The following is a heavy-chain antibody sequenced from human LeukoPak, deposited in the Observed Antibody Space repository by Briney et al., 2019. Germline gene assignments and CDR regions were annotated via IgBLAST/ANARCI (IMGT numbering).Heavy chain of an antibody. J-gene: IGHJ4*02. D-gene: IGHD2-21*01. Sequence: SETLSLTCAVYGGSFSGYYWSWIRQPPGKGLEWIGEINHSGSTNYNPSLKSRVTISVDTSKNQFSLKLSSVTAADTAVYYCARIRCGHSGSLCYNHWGLGTLVTVSS. CDR1: GGSFSGYY. CDR3: ARIRCGHSGSLCYNH. CDR2: INHSGST. V-gene: IGHV4-34*01.